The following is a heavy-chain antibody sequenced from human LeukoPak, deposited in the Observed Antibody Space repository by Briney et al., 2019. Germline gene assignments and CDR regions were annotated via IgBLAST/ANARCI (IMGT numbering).Heavy chain of an antibody. V-gene: IGHV3-21*04. CDR3: ANHRGYSCPTPFEY. CDR1: GFTFSFYS. CDR2: MSRSGSYI. J-gene: IGHJ4*02. Sequence: GGSLRLSCAASGFTFSFYSMHWVRRAPGKGLEWVSSMSRSGSYIFYADSVKGRFTIFRDNAKNSLYLQMNSLRAEDTAVYYCANHRGYSCPTPFEYWGQGTLVTVSS. D-gene: IGHD5-18*01.